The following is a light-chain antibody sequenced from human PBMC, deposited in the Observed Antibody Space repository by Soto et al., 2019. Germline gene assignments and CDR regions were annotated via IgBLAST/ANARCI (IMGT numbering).Light chain of an antibody. CDR3: QQYNNWPPIA. Sequence: SPATLSVSPGERATLSCRASQSVSSNLAWYQQKPGQAPRLLIYGASTRATGIPARFSGSGSGTEFTLTISSLQSEDFAVYNCQQYNNWPPIAFGQGTRLEIK. J-gene: IGKJ5*01. CDR2: GAS. CDR1: QSVSSN. V-gene: IGKV3-15*01.